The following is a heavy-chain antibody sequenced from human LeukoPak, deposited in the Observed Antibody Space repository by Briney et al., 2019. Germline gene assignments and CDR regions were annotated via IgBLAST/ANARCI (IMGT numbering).Heavy chain of an antibody. J-gene: IGHJ4*02. V-gene: IGHV1-46*01. CDR1: GYTFTSYY. CDR3: ARVGGSGYLSY. Sequence: ASVKVSCMASGYTFTSYYMHWVRQAPGQGLEWMGMINPSGGSTSYAQKFQGRVTMTRDTSTSTVYMELSSLRSEDTAVYYCARVGGSGYLSYWGQGTLVTVSS. CDR2: INPSGGST. D-gene: IGHD3-22*01.